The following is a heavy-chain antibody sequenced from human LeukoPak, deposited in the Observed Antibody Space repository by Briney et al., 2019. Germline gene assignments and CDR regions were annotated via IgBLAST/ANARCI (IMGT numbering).Heavy chain of an antibody. CDR3: AKDLVSRSSWYFAGDY. V-gene: IGHV3-30*18. J-gene: IGHJ4*02. Sequence: GGSLRLSCAASGFAFSSYGMHWVRQAPGRGLEWVAVISYDGSNKYYADSVKGRFTISRDNSKNTLYLQMNSLRAEDTAVYYCAKDLVSRSSWYFAGDYWGQGTLVTVSS. CDR1: GFAFSSYG. CDR2: ISYDGSNK. D-gene: IGHD6-13*01.